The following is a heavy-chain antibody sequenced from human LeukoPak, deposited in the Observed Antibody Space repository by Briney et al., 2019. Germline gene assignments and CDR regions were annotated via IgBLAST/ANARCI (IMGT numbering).Heavy chain of an antibody. J-gene: IGHJ4*02. Sequence: GGSLRLSCAASEFTFSSYAMHWVRQAPGKGLEWVAVISYDGSNKYYADSVKGRFTISRDNSKNTLYLQMNSLRAEDTAVYYCARKSPFDYWGQGTLVTVSS. CDR3: ARKSPFDY. CDR1: EFTFSSYA. V-gene: IGHV3-30-3*01. CDR2: ISYDGSNK.